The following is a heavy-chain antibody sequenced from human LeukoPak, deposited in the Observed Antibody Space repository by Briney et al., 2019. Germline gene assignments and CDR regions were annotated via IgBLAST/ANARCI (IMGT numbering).Heavy chain of an antibody. V-gene: IGHV1-8*03. CDR1: GYTFTSYD. Sequence: EASVKVSCKASGYTFTSYDINWVRQATGQGLEWMGWMNPNSGNTGYAQKFQGRVTITRNTSISTAYMELSSLRSEDTAVYYCARGPTSNTYYYDSSDMEAGTYYFDYWGQGTLVTVSS. D-gene: IGHD3-22*01. J-gene: IGHJ4*02. CDR2: MNPNSGNT. CDR3: ARGPTSNTYYYDSSDMEAGTYYFDY.